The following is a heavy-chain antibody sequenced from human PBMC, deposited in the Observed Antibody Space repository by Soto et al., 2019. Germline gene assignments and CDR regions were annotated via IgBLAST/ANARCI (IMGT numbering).Heavy chain of an antibody. J-gene: IGHJ4*02. CDR1: GFTFSRYA. V-gene: IGHV3-30-3*01. Sequence: GGSLRLSCAASGFTFSRYAMHWVRQAPGKGLEWVALTSSDGNIEYADSVRGRFTISRDNSNNTLLLQINSLRTEDTAVYYCARDNWNDATLFDSWGQGTLVTVSS. CDR2: TSSDGNIE. D-gene: IGHD1-20*01. CDR3: ARDNWNDATLFDS.